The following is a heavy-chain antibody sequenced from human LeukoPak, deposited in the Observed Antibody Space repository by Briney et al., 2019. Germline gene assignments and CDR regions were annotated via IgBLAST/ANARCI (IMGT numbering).Heavy chain of an antibody. Sequence: QSGGSLRLSCAASGFTFSSYAMSWVRQAPGKGLEWVSYISSSGSTIYYADSVKGRFTISRDNAKNSLYLQMNSLRAEDTAVYYCERITLEPGYCSSTSCYPTPYFDYWGQGTLVTVSS. V-gene: IGHV3-48*03. D-gene: IGHD2-2*01. CDR2: ISSSGSTI. CDR1: GFTFSSYA. CDR3: ERITLEPGYCSSTSCYPTPYFDY. J-gene: IGHJ4*02.